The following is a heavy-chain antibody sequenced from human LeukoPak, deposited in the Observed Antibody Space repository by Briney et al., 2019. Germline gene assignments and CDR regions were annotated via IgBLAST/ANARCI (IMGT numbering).Heavy chain of an antibody. D-gene: IGHD6-19*01. CDR3: ARSSSGWLDY. CDR2: IYSGGST. Sequence: ETLSLTCTVSGDSISSNGHSWGWVRQAPGKGLEWVSVIYSGGSTYYADSVKGRFTISRHNSKNTLYLQMNSLRAEDTAVYYCARSSSGWLDYWGQGTLVTVSS. V-gene: IGHV3-53*04. CDR1: GDSISSNGHS. J-gene: IGHJ4*02.